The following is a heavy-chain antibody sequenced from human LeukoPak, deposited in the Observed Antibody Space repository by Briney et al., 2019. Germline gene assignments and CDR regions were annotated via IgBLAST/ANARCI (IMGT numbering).Heavy chain of an antibody. V-gene: IGHV4-59*08. CDR3: ARTLYYYSLDV. CDR2: IYYSGST. J-gene: IGHJ6*02. Sequence: SETLSLTCTVSGGSISSYYWSWIRQPPGKGLEWIGYIYYSGSTYYNPSLKSRVTISVDTSKNQFSLKLSSVTAADTAVFYCARTLYYYSLDVWGQGTTVTVSS. CDR1: GGSISSYY.